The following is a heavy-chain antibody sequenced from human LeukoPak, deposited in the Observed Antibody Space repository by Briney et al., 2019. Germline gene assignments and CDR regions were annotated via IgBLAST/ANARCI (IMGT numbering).Heavy chain of an antibody. CDR3: ARGGNSSPKGRPSHSWYFDL. J-gene: IGHJ2*01. CDR1: GGSFSGYY. D-gene: IGHD6-13*01. V-gene: IGHV4-34*01. CDR2: INHSGST. Sequence: PSETLSLTCAVYGGSFSGYYWGWIRQPPGKGLEWIGEINHSGSTNYNPSLKSRVTISIDTSKKQFSLKLSSVTAADTAVYYCARGGNSSPKGRPSHSWYFDLWGRGTPVTVSS.